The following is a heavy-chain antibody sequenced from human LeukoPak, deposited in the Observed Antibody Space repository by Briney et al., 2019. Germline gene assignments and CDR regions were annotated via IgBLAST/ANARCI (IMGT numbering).Heavy chain of an antibody. Sequence: SETLSLTCTVSGGSISGSSYYWGWIRQPPGKGLEWIGSIYYSGSTYYNPSLKSRVTISVDTSKNQFSLKLSSVTAADTAVYYCARLYLGAAAAGSYYFDYWGQGTLVTVSS. CDR1: GGSISGSSYY. CDR3: ARLYLGAAAAGSYYFDY. V-gene: IGHV4-39*01. J-gene: IGHJ4*02. CDR2: IYYSGST. D-gene: IGHD6-13*01.